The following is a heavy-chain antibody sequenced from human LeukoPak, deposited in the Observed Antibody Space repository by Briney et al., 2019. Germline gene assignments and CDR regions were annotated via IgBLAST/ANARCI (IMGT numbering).Heavy chain of an antibody. CDR3: AKGKYYFDY. CDR1: GFTFSSYG. J-gene: IGHJ4*02. CDR2: ISYDGSNK. V-gene: IGHV3-30*18. Sequence: GGSLRLSCAASGFTFSSYGMHWVRQAPGKGLEWVAVISYDGSNKYYADSVKGRFTISRDNSKNTLYLQMNSLRAEDTAVYYCAKGKYYFDYWGQGTLVIVSS.